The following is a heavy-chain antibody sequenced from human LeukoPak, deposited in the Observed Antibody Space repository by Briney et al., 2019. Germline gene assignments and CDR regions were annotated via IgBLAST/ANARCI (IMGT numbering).Heavy chain of an antibody. CDR3: PRFAAGGSYYYYMDV. V-gene: IGHV3-11*04. Sequence: GGSLRLSCAASGFTFSDYDINWIRQAPGRGLEWVAYITSSGSTIYYADSVKGRFTISRDNAKNSLYLQMNSLRADDTAVYYCPRFAAGGSYYYYMDVWGKGTTVTVSS. CDR1: GFTFSDYD. D-gene: IGHD6-25*01. CDR2: ITSSGSTI. J-gene: IGHJ6*03.